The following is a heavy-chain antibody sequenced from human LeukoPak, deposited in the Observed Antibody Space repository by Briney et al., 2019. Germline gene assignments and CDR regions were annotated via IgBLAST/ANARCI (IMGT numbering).Heavy chain of an antibody. CDR2: IDHSGST. D-gene: IGHD6-25*01. CDR3: ARYGMPAEAIWWFDP. V-gene: IGHV4-34*01. J-gene: IGHJ5*02. CDR1: GGSLNGYY. Sequence: KASETLSLTCAVYGGSLNGYYWSWIRQPPGKRLEWIGEIDHSGSTQYTPSLKSRVTISLDTSKKQFSLKLTSLTAADTAFYYCARYGMPAEAIWWFDPWGQGTLVTVSS.